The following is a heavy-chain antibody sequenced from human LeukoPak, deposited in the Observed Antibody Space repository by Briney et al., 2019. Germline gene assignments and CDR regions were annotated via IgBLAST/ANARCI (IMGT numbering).Heavy chain of an antibody. CDR1: GFTFSTYS. V-gene: IGHV3-21*01. CDR2: ISSSSAYI. CDR3: ARSPRNSSSYQYFQH. D-gene: IGHD6-13*01. J-gene: IGHJ1*01. Sequence: GGSLRLSCAASGFTFSTYSMNWVRQAPGKGLEWVSSISSSSAYIYCADSEKGRFTISRDNAKNSLYLQMNSLRVEDTAVYYCARSPRNSSSYQYFQHWGQGTLVTVSS.